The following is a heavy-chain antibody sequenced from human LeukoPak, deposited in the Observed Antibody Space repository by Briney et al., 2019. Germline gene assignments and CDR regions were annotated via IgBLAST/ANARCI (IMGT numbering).Heavy chain of an antibody. D-gene: IGHD3-3*01. CDR3: ASAQRGLYLSMDV. J-gene: IGHJ6*03. V-gene: IGHV1-46*01. CDR2: INPSGSST. Sequence: GASVKVSCKASRYSFTSHYMHWVRQAPGQGLESWGLINPSGSSTLYAQKFQGRVTMTRDMSTTTDYMELSSLRSEDTAVYYCASAQRGLYLSMDVWGKGTTVTVSS. CDR1: RYSFTSHY.